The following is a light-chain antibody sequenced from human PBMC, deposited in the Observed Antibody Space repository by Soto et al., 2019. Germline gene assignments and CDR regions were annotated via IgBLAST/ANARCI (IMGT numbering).Light chain of an antibody. Sequence: QSVLTQPPSASGSPGQSVTVSCTGTSSDIGGYNYVSWYQQHAGKAPKLIIFEVTKRPSGVPDRFSASKSGNTASLTVSGLQAEDEADYYCSSYAGTNTVVFGGGTKLTVL. J-gene: IGLJ3*02. CDR1: SSDIGGYNY. CDR2: EVT. V-gene: IGLV2-8*01. CDR3: SSYAGTNTVV.